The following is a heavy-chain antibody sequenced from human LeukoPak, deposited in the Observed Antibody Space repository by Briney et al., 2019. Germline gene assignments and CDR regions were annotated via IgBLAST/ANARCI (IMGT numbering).Heavy chain of an antibody. CDR1: GFTFSSYA. CDR3: AKEDYDYVWGSYRSTPTFDY. V-gene: IGHV3-23*01. Sequence: PGGSLRLSCAASGFTFSSYAMSWVRQAPGKGLVWVSAISGSGGSTYYADSVKGRFTISRDNSKNTLYLQMNSLRAEDTAVYYCAKEDYDYVWGSYRSTPTFDYWGQGTLVTVSS. CDR2: ISGSGGST. D-gene: IGHD3-16*02. J-gene: IGHJ4*02.